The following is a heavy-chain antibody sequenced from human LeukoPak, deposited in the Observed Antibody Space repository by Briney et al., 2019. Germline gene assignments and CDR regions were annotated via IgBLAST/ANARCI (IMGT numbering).Heavy chain of an antibody. V-gene: IGHV1-24*01. D-gene: IGHD3-3*01. J-gene: IGHJ3*02. Sequence: GASVKVSCKVSGYTLTELSMHWVRQAPGKGLEWMGGFDPEDGETIYAQKFQGRVTMTEDTSTDTAYMELSSLRSEDTAVYYCATMGLRFFGVVTIMEAFDIWGQGTMVTVSS. CDR2: FDPEDGET. CDR1: GYTLTELS. CDR3: ATMGLRFFGVVTIMEAFDI.